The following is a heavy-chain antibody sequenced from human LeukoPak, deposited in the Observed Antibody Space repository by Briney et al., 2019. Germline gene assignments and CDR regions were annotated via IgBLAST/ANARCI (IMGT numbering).Heavy chain of an antibody. CDR1: GDSISSSSYY. CDR3: ARQSYYDISAYGY. D-gene: IGHD3-22*01. J-gene: IGHJ4*02. CDR2: FFYSGST. Sequence: PSETLSLTCTVSGDSISSSSYYWGWIRQPPGKGLEWIGSFFYSGSTYYNPSLKSRVTISVDTSKNQFSLKLSSVTAADTAVYYCARQSYYDISAYGYWGPGTLVTVSS. V-gene: IGHV4-39*01.